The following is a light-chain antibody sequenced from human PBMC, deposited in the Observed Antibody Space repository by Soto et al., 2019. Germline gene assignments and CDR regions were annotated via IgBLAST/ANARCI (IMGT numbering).Light chain of an antibody. V-gene: IGKV1-33*01. J-gene: IGKJ2*01. CDR3: QHYDNLPPYT. Sequence: DIQMTQSPSSLSASVGDRVTITCQASRDISVYLNWYQQKPGKPPKLLVFDASNLQTGVPSRFXGSGSGTHFTFTISSLQPEDIATYYCQHYDNLPPYTFGQGTRLEIK. CDR1: RDISVY. CDR2: DAS.